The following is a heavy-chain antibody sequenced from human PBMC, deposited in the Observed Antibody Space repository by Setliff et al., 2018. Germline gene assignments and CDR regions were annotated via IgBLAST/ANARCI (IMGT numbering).Heavy chain of an antibody. CDR3: ARAPSVELVTIRTNSWFTY. V-gene: IGHV1-18*01. CDR1: GGTFSSYA. D-gene: IGHD5-18*01. Sequence: ASVKVSCKASGGTFSSYAISWVRQAPGQGLEWVGWISVYNGDTNYAQKFQGRVTLTTDTSTSTAYMELRSLTSDDSAFYYCARAPSVELVTIRTNSWFTYWGQGTLVTVSS. CDR2: ISVYNGDT. J-gene: IGHJ4*02.